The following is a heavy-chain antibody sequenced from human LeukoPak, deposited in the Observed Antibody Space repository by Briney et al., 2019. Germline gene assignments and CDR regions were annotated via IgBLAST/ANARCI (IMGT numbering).Heavy chain of an antibody. J-gene: IGHJ5*02. D-gene: IGHD3-3*01. Sequence: SVKVSCKASGGTFSSYAISWVRQAPGQGLEWMGGIIPIFGTANYAQKFQGRVTITADESTSTAYMELSSLRSEDTAVYYCARVGSGYYTNWFDPWGQGTLVTVSS. V-gene: IGHV1-69*13. CDR3: ARVGSGYYTNWFDP. CDR1: GGTFSSYA. CDR2: IIPIFGTA.